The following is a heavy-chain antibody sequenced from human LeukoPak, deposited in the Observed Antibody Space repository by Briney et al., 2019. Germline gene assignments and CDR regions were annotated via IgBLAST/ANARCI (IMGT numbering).Heavy chain of an antibody. CDR2: ISGSGGST. CDR3: AKDLLDYYDFWSGYPAPMDV. CDR1: GFTFGSYA. D-gene: IGHD3-3*01. J-gene: IGHJ6*03. V-gene: IGHV3-23*01. Sequence: PGGSLRLSCAASGFTFGSYAMSWVRQAPGKGLEWVSAISGSGGSTYYADSVKGRFTISRDNSKNTLYLQMNSLRAEDTAVYYCAKDLLDYYDFWSGYPAPMDVWGKGTTVTVSS.